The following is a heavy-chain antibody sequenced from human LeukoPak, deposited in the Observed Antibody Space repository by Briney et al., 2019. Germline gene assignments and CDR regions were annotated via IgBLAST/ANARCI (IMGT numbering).Heavy chain of an antibody. V-gene: IGHV3-30-3*01. CDR3: AKAAVAGEGYFDY. J-gene: IGHJ4*02. D-gene: IGHD6-19*01. CDR2: ISYDGSKI. CDR1: GFTFSSYP. Sequence: GGSLRLSCAASGFTFSSYPLHWVRQAPGKGLEWVTLISYDGSKIYYADSVKGRFTISRDNSKNTLYLQMNSLRAEDTAVYYCAKAAVAGEGYFDYWGQGTLVTVSS.